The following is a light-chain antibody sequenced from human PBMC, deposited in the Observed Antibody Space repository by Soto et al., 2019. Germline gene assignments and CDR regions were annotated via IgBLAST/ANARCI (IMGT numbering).Light chain of an antibody. V-gene: IGKV1-27*01. CDR3: PKYNSAPLT. J-gene: IGKJ3*01. CDR2: AAS. CDR1: QGISNY. Sequence: DIQMTQSPSSLSASVGDRVTITCRASQGISNYVAWYQQKPGKVPKLLIYAASTLQAGVPSRFSGSGSGTDFTLTISSLQPEDVATYYWPKYNSAPLTFGPGTKVYIK.